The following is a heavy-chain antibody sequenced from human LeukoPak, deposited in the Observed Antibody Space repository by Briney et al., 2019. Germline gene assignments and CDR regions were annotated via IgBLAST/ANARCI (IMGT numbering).Heavy chain of an antibody. CDR2: ISYDGSNK. Sequence: GGSLRLSCAASGFTFSSYAMHWVRQAPGKGLEWVEVISYDGSNKYYADSVKGRFTISRDNSKNTLYLQMNSLRAEDTAVYYCAREEVVPAANAGPYYYYYGMDVWGQGTTVTVSS. CDR1: GFTFSSYA. D-gene: IGHD2-2*01. CDR3: AREEVVPAANAGPYYYYYGMDV. V-gene: IGHV3-30-3*01. J-gene: IGHJ6*02.